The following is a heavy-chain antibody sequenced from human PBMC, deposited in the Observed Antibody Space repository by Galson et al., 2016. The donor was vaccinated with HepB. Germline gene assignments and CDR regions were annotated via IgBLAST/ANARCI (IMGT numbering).Heavy chain of an antibody. J-gene: IGHJ6*02. CDR3: ARDSGTTYDNGWFDAMDI. CDR2: IKMGGSET. CDR1: GFIFTNYW. D-gene: IGHD6-19*01. Sequence: SLRLSCAASGFIFTNYWMTWVRQAPGKGLEWVANIKMGGSETNYADSVKGRFTVFRDNARNSLNLQIYSLRAEDTAVYYCARDSGTTYDNGWFDAMDIWGQGTAVTVSS. V-gene: IGHV3-7*01.